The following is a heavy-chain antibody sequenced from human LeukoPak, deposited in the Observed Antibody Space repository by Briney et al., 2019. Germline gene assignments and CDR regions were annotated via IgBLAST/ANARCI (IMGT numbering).Heavy chain of an antibody. CDR2: IIPILGIA. D-gene: IGHD3-22*01. CDR1: GGTFSSYA. CDR3: ARVTGSDSSGLVDY. Sequence: SVKVSCKASGGTFSSYAISWVRQAPGQGLEWMGRIIPILGIANYAQKFQGRVTITADKSTSTAYMELSSLRSEDTDVYYCARVTGSDSSGLVDYWGQGTLVTVSS. V-gene: IGHV1-69*04. J-gene: IGHJ4*02.